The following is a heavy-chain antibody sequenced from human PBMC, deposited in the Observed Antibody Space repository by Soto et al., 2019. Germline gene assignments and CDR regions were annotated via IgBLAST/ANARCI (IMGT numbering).Heavy chain of an antibody. J-gene: IGHJ4*02. D-gene: IGHD3-3*01. CDR3: AKVARRPSPQTYSDFWSGYSHFDF. V-gene: IGHV3-7*01. Sequence: EVQLVESGGGLVQPGGSLRLSCAASRFTFSNYWMSWVRQASGKGLEWVANINQDGGQKNYVDSVKGRFTISRDNAKNALYLQMNSLRAGDTAVYYCAKVARRPSPQTYSDFWSGYSHFDFWGQGTLVTVSS. CDR1: RFTFSNYW. CDR2: INQDGGQK.